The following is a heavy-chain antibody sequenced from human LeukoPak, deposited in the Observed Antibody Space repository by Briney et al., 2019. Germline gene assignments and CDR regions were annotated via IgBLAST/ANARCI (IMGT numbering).Heavy chain of an antibody. J-gene: IGHJ6*02. CDR3: TGHYGMNV. Sequence: GGSLRLSCADSGFTSSSSWMTWVRQAPGKELEWVANINQDGSEKYYVDSVRGRFTISRDNARNSLYLQMHSLRAEDTAVFYCTGHYGMNVWGQGTTVTVSS. V-gene: IGHV3-7*01. CDR2: INQDGSEK. CDR1: GFTSSSSW.